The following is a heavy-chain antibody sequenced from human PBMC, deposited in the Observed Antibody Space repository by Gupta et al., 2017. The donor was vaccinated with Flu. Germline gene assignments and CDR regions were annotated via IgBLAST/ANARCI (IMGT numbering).Heavy chain of an antibody. D-gene: IGHD3-3*01. CDR2: IKRKSDGETT. J-gene: IGHJ6*02. CDR1: GFTFTDAW. Sequence: EVQLVESGGGSVKPGGSLRLSCAASGFTFTDAWMIWVRQAPGKGLEWVGRIKRKSDGETTDYATPVKGRFTISRDDSKNTLYLQMNGLKTEDTAVYYCTTGDLSRSWDWLSFYGLDVWGQGTTVTVSS. CDR3: TTGDLSRSWDWLSFYGLDV. V-gene: IGHV3-15*01.